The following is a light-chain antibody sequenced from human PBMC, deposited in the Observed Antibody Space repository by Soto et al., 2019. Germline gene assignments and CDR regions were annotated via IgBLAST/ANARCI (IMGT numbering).Light chain of an antibody. CDR3: NSYTRSTKYV. CDR2: EVT. CDR1: SSDVGAYDY. V-gene: IGLV2-14*01. J-gene: IGLJ1*01. Sequence: QSVLTQPASVSGSPGQSITVSCTGTSSDVGAYDYVSWYQHHPGKVPKLIIYEVTNRPSGVSNRFSGSKSGNTASLTISGLQAEDEADYYCNSYTRSTKYVFGTGTKVTVL.